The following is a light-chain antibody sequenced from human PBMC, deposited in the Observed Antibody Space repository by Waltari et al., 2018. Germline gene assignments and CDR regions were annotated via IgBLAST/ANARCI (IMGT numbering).Light chain of an antibody. CDR3: QHYYSPPWT. J-gene: IGKJ1*01. Sequence: SVLYSSNNKNYLAWYQQKPGQPPKLLIYWASTRESGVPDRFSCSVSGTDFTLTISSLQAEDVAVYYCQHYYSPPWTFGQGTKVEIK. CDR1: SVLYSSNNKNY. V-gene: IGKV4-1*01. CDR2: WAS.